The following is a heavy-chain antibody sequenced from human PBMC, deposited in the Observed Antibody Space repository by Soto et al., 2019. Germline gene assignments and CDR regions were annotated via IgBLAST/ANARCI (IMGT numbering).Heavy chain of an antibody. CDR3: ARELGKSGMDV. V-gene: IGHV4-61*01. J-gene: IGHJ6*02. CDR2: ISSSGGT. D-gene: IGHD7-27*01. Sequence: QVQLQESGPGLVKPSETLSLTCTVSGASVSSGCHYWTWIRQPPGKGLEWIGYISSSGGTNYSPSLKSRDTISLDTSKNQFSLILSSVTAADTAVYYCARELGKSGMDVRGQGTTVIVSS. CDR1: GASVSSGCHY.